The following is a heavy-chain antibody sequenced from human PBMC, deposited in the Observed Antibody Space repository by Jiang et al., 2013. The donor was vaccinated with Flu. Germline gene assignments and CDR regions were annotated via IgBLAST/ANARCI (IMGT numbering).Heavy chain of an antibody. V-gene: IGHV1-69*01. Sequence: SGAEVKKPGSSVKVSCKASGDTFSSYAINWVRQAPGQGLEWMGGIIPIFGTANYAQKFQGRVTITADESTSIAYMELSSLRSEDTAVYYCARLGDIAGHDPPYYYYMDVWGKGTTVTVSS. CDR2: IIPIFGTA. D-gene: IGHD6-13*01. CDR3: ARLGDIAGHDPPYYYYMDV. J-gene: IGHJ6*03. CDR1: GDTFSSYA.